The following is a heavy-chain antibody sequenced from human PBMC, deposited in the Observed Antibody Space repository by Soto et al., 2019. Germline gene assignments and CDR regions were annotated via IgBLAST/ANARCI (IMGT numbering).Heavy chain of an antibody. CDR1: GGSLSGYY. Sequence: QVQLQQWGAGLLKPSETLSLNCAVTGGSLSGYYWSWIRQAPGKGLEWIGEVKDGGHTNYSPSLRGRVTISSDTSNNRFSLRLNSVTAADTGVYYCARGQEGVVATHWDQGSLVTVSS. J-gene: IGHJ4*02. CDR2: VKDGGHT. CDR3: ARGQEGVVATH. V-gene: IGHV4-34*01. D-gene: IGHD5-12*01.